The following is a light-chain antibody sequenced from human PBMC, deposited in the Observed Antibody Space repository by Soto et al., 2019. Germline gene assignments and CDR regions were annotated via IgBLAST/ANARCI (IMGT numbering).Light chain of an antibody. V-gene: IGLV2-14*01. J-gene: IGLJ1*01. CDR2: EVS. CDR1: SSEVGSYDF. Sequence: QSALPQPPSVSGLLGQSITMSGPETSSEVGSYDFVSWYQQHPGKAPKLLIYEVSNRPSGVSARFSGSKSDNTASLTISGLQAADEADYFCSSYSSSTVRYVFGSGTKLTVL. CDR3: SSYSSSTVRYV.